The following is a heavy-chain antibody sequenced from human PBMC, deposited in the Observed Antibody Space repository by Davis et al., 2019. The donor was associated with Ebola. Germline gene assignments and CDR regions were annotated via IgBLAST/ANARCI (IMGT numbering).Heavy chain of an antibody. J-gene: IGHJ5*02. CDR3: AKDSGWQMSP. D-gene: IGHD6-19*01. CDR2: MKYDGTDK. Sequence: GESLKISCAASGFTFSNYWMSWVRQAPGRGLEWVAKMKYDGTDKYYPDSLRGRFTISRDNAKNSLYLHINSLRVEDTALYYCAKDSGWQMSPWGQGTLVTVSS. CDR1: GFTFSNYW. V-gene: IGHV3-7*01.